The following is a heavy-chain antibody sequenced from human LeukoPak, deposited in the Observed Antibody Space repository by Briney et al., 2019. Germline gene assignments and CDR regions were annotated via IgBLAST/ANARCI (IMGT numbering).Heavy chain of an antibody. CDR1: GFTFSSYA. CDR2: ISGSGGST. CDR3: ARWYSSSWYYFDY. Sequence: GGSLRLSCAASGFTFSSYAMSWVRQAPGKGLEWVSAISGSGGSTYYTDSVKGRFTISRDNSKNTLYLQMNSLRAEDTAVYYCARWYSSSWYYFDYWGQGTLVTVSS. D-gene: IGHD6-13*01. V-gene: IGHV3-23*01. J-gene: IGHJ4*02.